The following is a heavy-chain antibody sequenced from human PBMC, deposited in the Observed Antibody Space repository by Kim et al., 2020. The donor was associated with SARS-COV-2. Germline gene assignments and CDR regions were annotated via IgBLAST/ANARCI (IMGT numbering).Heavy chain of an antibody. CDR1: GFTFSSYG. D-gene: IGHD1-20*01. CDR2: IWYDGSNK. CDR3: ARDVPITGTGDVDY. Sequence: GGSLRLSCAASGFTFSSYGMHWVRQAPGKGLEWVAVIWYDGSNKYYADSVKGRFTISRDNSKNTLYLQMNSLRAEDTAVYYCARDVPITGTGDVDYWGQGTLVTVSS. J-gene: IGHJ4*02. V-gene: IGHV3-33*01.